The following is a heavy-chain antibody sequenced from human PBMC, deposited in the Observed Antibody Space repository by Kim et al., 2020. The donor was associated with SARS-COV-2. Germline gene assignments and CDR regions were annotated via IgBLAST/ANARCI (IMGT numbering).Heavy chain of an antibody. CDR3: ARHRIGDFWSGYYYGMDV. D-gene: IGHD3-3*01. V-gene: IGHV5-51*01. J-gene: IGHJ6*02. Sequence: GESLKISCKGSGYSFTSYWIGWVRQMPGKGLEWMGIIYPGDSDTRYSPSFQGQVTISADKSISTAYLQWSSLKASDTAMYYCARHRIGDFWSGYYYGMDVWGQGTTVTVSS. CDR2: IYPGDSDT. CDR1: GYSFTSYW.